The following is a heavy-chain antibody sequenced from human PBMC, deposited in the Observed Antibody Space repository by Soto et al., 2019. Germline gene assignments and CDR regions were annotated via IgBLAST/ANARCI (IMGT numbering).Heavy chain of an antibody. J-gene: IGHJ4*02. CDR1: GFSFFSSCG. D-gene: IGHD3-3*01. CDR3: ARGTCGSGYCHFDS. Sequence: GGSLRLSCAASGFSFFSSCGIHWVRQAPGTGLEWVALISDDGINIFYRDYVKGRFTISRDNPKNTLYLQMNSLRPEDTAVYYCARGTCGSGYCHFDSWGQGVLVTVPS. CDR2: ISDDGINI. V-gene: IGHV3-30*03.